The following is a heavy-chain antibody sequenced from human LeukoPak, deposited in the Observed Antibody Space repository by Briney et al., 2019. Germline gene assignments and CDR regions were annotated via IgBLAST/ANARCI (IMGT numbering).Heavy chain of an antibody. V-gene: IGHV6-1*01. Sequence: SQTLSGDCAEPVSDDINTNVILHGIRQSPSRGLEWLGKTYYKSKWCNDYAVSVKSRITINPDTSKNQYSLQLNSVSPKDRSMQNSVKETYYLDYWGQGTLVTVSS. CDR2: TYYKSKWCN. J-gene: IGHJ4*02. CDR1: VSDDINTNVI. CDR3: VKETYYLDY.